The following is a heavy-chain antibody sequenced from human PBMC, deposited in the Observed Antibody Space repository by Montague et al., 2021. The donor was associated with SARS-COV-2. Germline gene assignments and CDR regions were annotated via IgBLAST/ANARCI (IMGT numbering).Heavy chain of an antibody. V-gene: IGHV4-59*08. J-gene: IGHJ6*02. CDR3: AAQTDYYYYSLDV. CDR2: IYDSGNV. CDR1: GGSIRNYY. Sequence: SETLSLTCAVPGGSIRNYYWSWIRQPPGRGLEWISYIYDSGNVDYNPSLRSRVTILVDTFKNQFSLKLSSVTAADTAVYYCAAQTDYYYYSLDVWGQGTTATVS.